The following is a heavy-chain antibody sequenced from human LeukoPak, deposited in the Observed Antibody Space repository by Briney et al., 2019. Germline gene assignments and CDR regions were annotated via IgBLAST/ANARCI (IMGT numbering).Heavy chain of an antibody. V-gene: IGHV1-2*02. CDR2: INPNSGGT. Sequence: ASVKVSCKASGYTFTGYYMHWVRQAPGQGLEWMGWINPNSGGTNYAQKFQGRVTMTRDTSISTAYMELSRLRSDDTAVYYCARDSLTDYYGSGSYYTNTNWFDPWGQGTLVTVSS. D-gene: IGHD3-10*01. CDR1: GYTFTGYY. CDR3: ARDSLTDYYGSGSYYTNTNWFDP. J-gene: IGHJ5*02.